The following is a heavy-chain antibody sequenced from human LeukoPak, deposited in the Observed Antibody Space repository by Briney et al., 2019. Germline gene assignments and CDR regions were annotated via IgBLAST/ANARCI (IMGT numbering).Heavy chain of an antibody. Sequence: GASVKVSCKAAGYTFTTYGITWVRQAPGQGPEWMGWISPYNGDTHYAQKFKDRVTMTTHTSTSTAYMDLRSLGFDDTAVYYCARDKAFLGYYDTSGYFQLWFDSWVQGTLVTVSS. CDR1: GYTFTTYG. V-gene: IGHV1-18*04. J-gene: IGHJ5*01. CDR3: ARDKAFLGYYDTSGYFQLWFDS. D-gene: IGHD3-22*01. CDR2: ISPYNGDT.